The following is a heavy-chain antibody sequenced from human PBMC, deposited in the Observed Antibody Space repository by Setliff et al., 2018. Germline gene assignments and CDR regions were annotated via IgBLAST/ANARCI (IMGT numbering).Heavy chain of an antibody. V-gene: IGHV4-34*01. D-gene: IGHD3-10*01. CDR2: IHHSGST. J-gene: IGHJ2*01. CDR1: GGSFSDYW. CDR3: ARGTKTMGINYWYFDV. Sequence: SETLSLTCAVYGGSFSDYWWSWIRQLPGKGLEWIAEIHHSGSTNFHPSLKSRVAISVDPSKNQFYLNLRSVTAADTAVYSCARGTKTMGINYWYFDVWGRGTPGTVSS.